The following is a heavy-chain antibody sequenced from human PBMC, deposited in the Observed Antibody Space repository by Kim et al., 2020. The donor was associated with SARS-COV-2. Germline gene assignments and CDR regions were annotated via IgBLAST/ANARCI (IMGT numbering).Heavy chain of an antibody. CDR3: ARGDTMIGGARSWYFDL. Sequence: DSVKVSCKASGYTFTGYDINWVRQATGQGLEWVGWMNPNSGHTGYAQKFQGRVTMTRDTSMSTAYMELSSLRSEDTAVYYCARGDTMIGGARSWYFDLWGRGTLVTVSS. D-gene: IGHD3-10*01. CDR1: GYTFTGYD. V-gene: IGHV1-8*01. J-gene: IGHJ2*01. CDR2: MNPNSGHT.